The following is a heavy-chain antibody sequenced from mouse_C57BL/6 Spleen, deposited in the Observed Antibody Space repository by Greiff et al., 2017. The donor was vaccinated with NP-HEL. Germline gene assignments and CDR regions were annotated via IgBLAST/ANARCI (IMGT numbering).Heavy chain of an antibody. CDR1: GYAFSSYW. J-gene: IGHJ2*01. CDR3: ARGGYYGSRDYFDY. D-gene: IGHD1-1*01. CDR2: IYPGDGDT. V-gene: IGHV1-80*01. Sequence: VKLQQSGAELVKPGASVKISCKASGYAFSSYWMNWVKQRPGKGLEWIGQIYPGDGDTNYNGKFKGKATLTADKSSSTAYMQLSSLTSEDSAVYFCARGGYYGSRDYFDYWGQGTTLTVSS.